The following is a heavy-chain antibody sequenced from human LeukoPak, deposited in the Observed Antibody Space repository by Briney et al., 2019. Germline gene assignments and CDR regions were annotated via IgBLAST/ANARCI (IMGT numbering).Heavy chain of an antibody. Sequence: GGSLRLSCVASGFTFTNAWMTWVRQAPGKGLEWVGRIKSKADGGTTDYVASVKCRFIISRNDSKDTMYLQMNSLKIEDTGVYYCTTDKDFWGGYQDFWGQGILVSVSS. CDR3: TTDKDFWGGYQDF. D-gene: IGHD3-3*01. CDR2: IKSKADGGTT. J-gene: IGHJ4*02. CDR1: GFTFTNAW. V-gene: IGHV3-15*01.